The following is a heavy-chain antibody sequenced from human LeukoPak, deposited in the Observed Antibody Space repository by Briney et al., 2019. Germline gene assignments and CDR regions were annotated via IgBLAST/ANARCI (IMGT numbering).Heavy chain of an antibody. J-gene: IGHJ3*01. CDR3: ARYSTLETRNAFDL. CDR1: GFTFDDYA. Sequence: GGSLRLSCAASGFTFDDYAMHWVRQAPGKGLEWVSLISGDGGSTYYADSVKGRFTISRDNAKNSLYLEMNSLRAEDTAVYFCARYSTLETRNAFDLWGQGTMVTVSS. V-gene: IGHV3-43*02. CDR2: ISGDGGST. D-gene: IGHD2/OR15-2a*01.